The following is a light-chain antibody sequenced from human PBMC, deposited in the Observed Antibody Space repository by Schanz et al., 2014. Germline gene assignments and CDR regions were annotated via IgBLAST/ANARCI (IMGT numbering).Light chain of an antibody. CDR1: QSISRG. V-gene: IGKV1-5*01. CDR2: DAS. CDR3: QQYSSYWA. Sequence: DIQMTQSPSTLSASVGDRVTITCRASQSISRGLAWYQQKPGKAPKVLIYDASSLESGVPSRFSGSGSGTEFTLTINSLQPDDFATYYCQQYSSYWAFGQGTKVEIK. J-gene: IGKJ1*01.